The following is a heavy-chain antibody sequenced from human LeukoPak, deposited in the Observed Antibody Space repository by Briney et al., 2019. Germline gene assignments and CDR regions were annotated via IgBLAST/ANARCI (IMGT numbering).Heavy chain of an antibody. V-gene: IGHV3-23*01. J-gene: IGHJ4*02. CDR1: GFTLSSYE. CDR3: ARVAPPLDDYIRGSFPYYFDY. Sequence: PGGSLRLSCTVSGFTLSSYEMSWIRQAPGKGLEWVSSIDYDGGSGHYADSVKGRFTISRDNSKNTLYLHMSSLRVEDTAVFYCARVAPPLDDYIRGSFPYYFDYWGQGTPVTVSS. CDR2: IDYDGGSG. D-gene: IGHD3-16*01.